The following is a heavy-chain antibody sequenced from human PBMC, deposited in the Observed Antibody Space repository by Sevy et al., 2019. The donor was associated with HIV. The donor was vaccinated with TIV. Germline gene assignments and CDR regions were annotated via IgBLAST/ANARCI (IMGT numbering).Heavy chain of an antibody. J-gene: IGHJ4*02. CDR1: GYSFTSYW. CDR3: AKSPLYSSGLFSFDY. CDR2: IYPGDSDT. V-gene: IGHV5-51*01. Sequence: GESLKISCKGSGYSFTSYWIGWVRQMPGKGLEWMGIIYPGDSDTRYSPSFQGQVTISADKSISTAYLQWSSLKASDTAMYYCAKSPLYSSGLFSFDYWGQGTLVTVSS. D-gene: IGHD6-19*01.